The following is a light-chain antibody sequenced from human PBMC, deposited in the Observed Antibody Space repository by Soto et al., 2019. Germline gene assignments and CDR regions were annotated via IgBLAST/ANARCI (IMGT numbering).Light chain of an antibody. CDR3: LQYRSYWT. Sequence: DIQMTQSPSTLSTSVGDRVSITCRASQSISRQLAWYQQKPGKAPNLLIYQASNLETGVPSRITGSGSGPAFTLTISSLQPDDLETYYCLQYRSYWTFGQGTKVEVK. CDR1: QSISRQ. J-gene: IGKJ1*01. V-gene: IGKV1-5*03. CDR2: QAS.